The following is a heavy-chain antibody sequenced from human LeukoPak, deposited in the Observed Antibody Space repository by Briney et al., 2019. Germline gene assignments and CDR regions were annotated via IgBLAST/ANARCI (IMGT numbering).Heavy chain of an antibody. CDR1: GYTFTSYY. Sequence: ASVKVSCKASGYTFTSYYMHWVRQAPGQGLEWMGIINPSGGSTNYAQKLQGRVTMTTDTSTSTAYMELRSLRSDDTAVYYCARVDTAMVTPFDYWGQGTLVTVSS. D-gene: IGHD5-18*01. CDR3: ARVDTAMVTPFDY. V-gene: IGHV1-46*01. J-gene: IGHJ4*02. CDR2: INPSGGST.